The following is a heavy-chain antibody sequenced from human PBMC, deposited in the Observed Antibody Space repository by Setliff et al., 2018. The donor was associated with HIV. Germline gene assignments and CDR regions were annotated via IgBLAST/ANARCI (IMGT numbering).Heavy chain of an antibody. D-gene: IGHD2-2*01. CDR3: ARGAFVVIPTARHDFDY. CDR1: GGTFSNYA. J-gene: IGHJ4*02. CDR2: IIPIFGST. Sequence: SVKVSCKASGGTFSNYAISWVRQAPGQGLEWMGGIIPIFGSTKYAQKFQGRVTITADESTSTADMELSSLRFEDTAVYYCARGAFVVIPTARHDFDYWGQGALVTVSS. V-gene: IGHV1-69*13.